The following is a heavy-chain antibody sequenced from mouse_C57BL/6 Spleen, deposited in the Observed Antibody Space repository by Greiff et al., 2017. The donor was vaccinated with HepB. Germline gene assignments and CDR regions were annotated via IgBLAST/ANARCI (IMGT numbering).Heavy chain of an antibody. V-gene: IGHV14-3*01. CDR3: AREGVRDYEGSLFAY. CDR2: IDPANGNT. Sequence: EVMLVESVAELVRPGASVKLSCTASGFNIKNTYMHWVKQRPEQGLEWIGRIDPANGNTKYAPKFQGKATITADTSSNTAYLQLSSLTSEDTAIYYCAREGVRDYEGSLFAYWGQGTLVTVSA. D-gene: IGHD2-4*01. CDR1: GFNIKNTY. J-gene: IGHJ3*01.